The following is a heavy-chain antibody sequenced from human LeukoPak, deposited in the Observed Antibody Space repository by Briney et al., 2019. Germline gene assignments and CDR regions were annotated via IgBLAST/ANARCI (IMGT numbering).Heavy chain of an antibody. V-gene: IGHV4-4*02. CDR2: IYHSGST. D-gene: IGHD3-22*01. CDR1: GGSISSSNW. J-gene: IGHJ4*02. Sequence: KPSETLSLTCAVSGGSISSSNWWSWVRQPPGKGLEWIGEIYHSGSTNYNPSLKSRVTISIDKSKNQFSLNLSSVTAADTAVYYCARVPPGYDTFDYWGQGTLVTVSS. CDR3: ARVPPGYDTFDY.